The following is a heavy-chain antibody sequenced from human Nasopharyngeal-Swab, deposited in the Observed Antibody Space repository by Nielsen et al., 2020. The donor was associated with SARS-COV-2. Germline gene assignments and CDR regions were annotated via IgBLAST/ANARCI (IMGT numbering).Heavy chain of an antibody. D-gene: IGHD5-24*01. Sequence: GESLNISCAASGFTFSSHDMSWVRQTPGKGLEWVSVICGYGGRTYYADTVKGRFTVSRDNAKNSLFLQMNSLRAEDTAVYFCAREGRDGAVSSWGQGTLVTVSS. V-gene: IGHV3-23*01. CDR3: AREGRDGAVSS. J-gene: IGHJ5*02. CDR2: ICGYGGRT. CDR1: GFTFSSHD.